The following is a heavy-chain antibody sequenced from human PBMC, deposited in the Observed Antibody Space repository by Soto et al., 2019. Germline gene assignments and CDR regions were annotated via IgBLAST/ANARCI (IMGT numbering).Heavy chain of an antibody. V-gene: IGHV1-69*06. CDR2: IIPIFGTA. Sequence: QVQLVQSGAEVEKPGSSVKVSCKASGGTFSSYAIIWVRQAPGQGLEWMGGIIPIFGTANYAQKFQGRVTITADKSTSTAYMEPSSVRSEDTAVYYCARDSPLVVVTANNWYFDLWFRGTLVTVSS. J-gene: IGHJ2*01. CDR1: GGTFSSYA. CDR3: ARDSPLVVVTANNWYFDL. D-gene: IGHD2-21*02.